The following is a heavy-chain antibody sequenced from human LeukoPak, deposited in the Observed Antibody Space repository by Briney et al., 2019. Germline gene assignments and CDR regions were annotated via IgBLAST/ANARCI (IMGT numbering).Heavy chain of an antibody. V-gene: IGHV3-23*01. CDR3: ARGRYYDNSVYYYFDY. Sequence: GGSLRLSCAASGFTFSSYAMSWVRQAPGMGLAWVSAISGSGGSTYYADSVKGRFTISRDTSKNTLYLQMNSLRAEDTAVYYRARGRYYDNSVYYYFDYWGQGTLVTVSS. J-gene: IGHJ4*02. D-gene: IGHD3-22*01. CDR2: ISGSGGST. CDR1: GFTFSSYA.